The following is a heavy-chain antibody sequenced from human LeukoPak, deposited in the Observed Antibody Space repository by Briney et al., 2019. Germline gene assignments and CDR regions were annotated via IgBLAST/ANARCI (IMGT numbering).Heavy chain of an antibody. J-gene: IGHJ3*02. D-gene: IGHD3-16*01. Sequence: PGGSLRLSCAASGFTFSSHSMNWDRQTPGKGLEWVSYITSSSSAIYYADSVKGRFTISRDNAKNSLYLQMSSLRAEDTAVYYCARDRTYVWGSSDAFDIWGQGTMVTVSS. CDR1: GFTFSSHS. CDR2: ITSSSSAI. V-gene: IGHV3-48*04. CDR3: ARDRTYVWGSSDAFDI.